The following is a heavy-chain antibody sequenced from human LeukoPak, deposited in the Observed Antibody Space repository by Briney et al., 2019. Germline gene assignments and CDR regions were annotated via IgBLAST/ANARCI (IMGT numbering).Heavy chain of an antibody. Sequence: SETLSLTCAVYGGSFSGYYWSWIRQPPGKGLEWIGEINHSGSTNYNPSLESRVTISVDTSKNQFSLKLSSVTAADTAVYYCARGQAAADWGQGTLVTVSS. V-gene: IGHV4-34*01. CDR3: ARGQAAAD. CDR2: INHSGST. D-gene: IGHD6-13*01. J-gene: IGHJ4*02. CDR1: GGSFSGYY.